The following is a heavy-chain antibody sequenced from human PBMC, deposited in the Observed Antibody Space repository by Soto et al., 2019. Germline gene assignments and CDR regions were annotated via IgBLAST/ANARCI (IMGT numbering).Heavy chain of an antibody. V-gene: IGHV1-46*01. CDR2: INPSGGTT. CDR1: GYTFTRYN. Sequence: ASVKVSCKASGYTFTRYNVHWVRQAPGQGLEWMAIINPSGGTTYHVQKFEGRVTLTTDTSTSTVYMELSSLRSDDTAVYYCARVRGGGSEYFFDYWGQGTLVTVSS. D-gene: IGHD2-15*01. CDR3: ARVRGGGSEYFFDY. J-gene: IGHJ4*02.